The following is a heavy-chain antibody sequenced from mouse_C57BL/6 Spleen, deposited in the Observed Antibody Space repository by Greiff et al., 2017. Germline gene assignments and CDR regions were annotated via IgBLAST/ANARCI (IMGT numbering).Heavy chain of an antibody. J-gene: IGHJ3*01. CDR2: INPYNGGT. CDR1: GYTFTDYY. Sequence: VQLQQSGPVLVKPGASVKMSCKASGYTFTDYYMNWVKQSHGKSLEWIGVINPYNGGTRYNQKFKGKATLTVDKSSSTAYMELNSLTSEDSAVYYCAGTQAPIYDPFAYWGQGNLVTVSA. V-gene: IGHV1-19*01. CDR3: AGTQAPIYDPFAY. D-gene: IGHD1-1*01.